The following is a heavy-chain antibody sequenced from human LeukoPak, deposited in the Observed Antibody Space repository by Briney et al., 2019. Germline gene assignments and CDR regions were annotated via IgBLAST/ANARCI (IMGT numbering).Heavy chain of an antibody. V-gene: IGHV3-23*01. CDR1: GFTFSSYA. CDR2: ISGSGGDA. J-gene: IGHJ6*02. CDR3: ARVLLCSGGSCYSGNYYYYGMDV. D-gene: IGHD2-15*01. Sequence: PGGSLRLSCAASGFTFSSYAMSWVRQAPGRGLEWVSYISGSGGDAYSADSVKGRFTTFRDNSNNMLYLQMNSLRAEDTAVYYCARVLLCSGGSCYSGNYYYYGMDVWGQGTTVTVSS.